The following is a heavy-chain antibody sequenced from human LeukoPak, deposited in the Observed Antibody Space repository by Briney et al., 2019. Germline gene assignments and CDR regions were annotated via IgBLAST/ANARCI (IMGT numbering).Heavy chain of an antibody. J-gene: IGHJ4*02. CDR1: GGSISSGGYY. Sequence: SQTLSLTCTVSGGSISSGGYYWSWIRQHPGKVLEWIGYIYYSGSTYYNPSLKSRVTISVATSKNQFSLKLSSVTAADTAVYYCATGPGNYVVVYWGQGTLVTVSS. D-gene: IGHD4-11*01. V-gene: IGHV4-31*03. CDR3: ATGPGNYVVVY. CDR2: IYYSGST.